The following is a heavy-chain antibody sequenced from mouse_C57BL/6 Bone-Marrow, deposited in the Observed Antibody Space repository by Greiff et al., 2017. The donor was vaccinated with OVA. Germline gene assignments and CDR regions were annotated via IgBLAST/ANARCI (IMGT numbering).Heavy chain of an antibody. V-gene: IGHV1-81*01. CDR3: ARRAYYYGLHWYFDV. D-gene: IGHD1-1*01. CDR2: IYPRSGNT. CDR1: GYTFTSYG. Sequence: VQLQQSGAELARPGASVKLSCTASGYTFTSYGISWVKQRTGQGLEWIGEIYPRSGNTYYNEKFQGKAPLTADKSSSTAYMELRSVTSEDSAVYVCARRAYYYGLHWYFDVWGTGTTVTVSS. J-gene: IGHJ1*03.